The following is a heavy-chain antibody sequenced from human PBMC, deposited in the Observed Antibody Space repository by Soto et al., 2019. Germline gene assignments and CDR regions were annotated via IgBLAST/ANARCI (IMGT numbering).Heavy chain of an antibody. CDR1: GGSISSDY. D-gene: IGHD5-18*01. J-gene: IGHJ6*03. V-gene: IGHV4-4*08. CDR3: ARAIAGYSYGAYYYYFMDV. Sequence: QVQLQESGPGLVKPSETLSLTCTVSGGSISSDYWSWIRQPPGKGLEWIGNIYSSGSTNYNPSLKSRDTISEDTSNSQFSLRLHSVNAGDTAVYYCARAIAGYSYGAYYYYFMDVWGKGTTVTVSS. CDR2: IYSSGST.